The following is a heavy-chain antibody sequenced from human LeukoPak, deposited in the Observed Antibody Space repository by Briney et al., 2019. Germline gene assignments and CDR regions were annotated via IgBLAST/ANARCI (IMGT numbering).Heavy chain of an antibody. D-gene: IGHD3-10*01. CDR1: GFTFSSNT. J-gene: IGHJ4*02. Sequence: SGGSLRLSCSASGFTFSSNTMHWVRQAPGKGLEYVSAITDNGGSTYYAYSGKGRFTISRDSSKNTLYIQGSSLRVEDTAVYYCVKDLSGTYSFDYWGQGTLVTVSS. CDR2: ITDNGGST. V-gene: IGHV3-64D*06. CDR3: VKDLSGTYSFDY.